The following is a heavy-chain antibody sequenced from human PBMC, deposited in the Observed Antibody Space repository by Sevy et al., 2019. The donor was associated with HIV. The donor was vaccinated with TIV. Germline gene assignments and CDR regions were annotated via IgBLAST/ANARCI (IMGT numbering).Heavy chain of an antibody. CDR2: IYPGDSDT. D-gene: IGHD5-12*01. V-gene: IGHV5-51*01. CDR3: ARHAGASATRLDY. Sequence: GESLKISCKGSGYRFPSYWIGWVRQMPGKGLEWMGIIYPGDSDTRYSPSFQGQVTISADKSISTAYLQWSSLKASDTAMYYCARHAGASATRLDYWGQGSLVTVSS. J-gene: IGHJ4*02. CDR1: GYRFPSYW.